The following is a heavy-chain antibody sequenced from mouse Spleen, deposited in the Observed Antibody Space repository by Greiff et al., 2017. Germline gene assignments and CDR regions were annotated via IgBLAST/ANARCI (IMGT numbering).Heavy chain of an antibody. V-gene: IGHV1-42*01. CDR1: GYTFTGYY. Sequence: EVQLQQSGPELVKPGASVKISCKASGYTFTGYYMNWVKQSPGKSLEWIGEINPSTGGTTYNQKFKAKATLTVDKSSSTAYMQLKSLTSEDSAVYYCARGELGLAYWGQGTLVTVSA. CDR3: ARGELGLAY. D-gene: IGHD4-1*01. J-gene: IGHJ3*01. CDR2: INPSTGGT.